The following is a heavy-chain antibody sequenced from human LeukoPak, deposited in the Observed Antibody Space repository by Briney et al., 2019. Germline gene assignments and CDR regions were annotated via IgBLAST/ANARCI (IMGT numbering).Heavy chain of an antibody. CDR3: ARIVVPDQTRPDDYYYYYGMDV. Sequence: SETLSLTCTVSGGSISSSSYYWGWIRQPPGKGLEWIGSIYYSGSTYYNPSLKSRVTISVDTSKNQFSLKLSSVTAADTAVYYCARIVVPDQTRPDDYYYYYGMDVWGQGTTVTVSS. V-gene: IGHV4-39*01. CDR1: GGSISSSSYY. CDR2: IYYSGST. J-gene: IGHJ6*02. D-gene: IGHD2-2*01.